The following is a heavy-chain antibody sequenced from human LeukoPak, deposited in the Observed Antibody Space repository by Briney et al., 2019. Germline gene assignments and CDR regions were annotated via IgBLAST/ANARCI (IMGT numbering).Heavy chain of an antibody. D-gene: IGHD6-19*01. CDR1: GGSFSGYY. Sequence: PSETLSLTCAVYGGSFSGYYWNWIRQPPGKGLEWIWEINHSGSTNYNPSLKSRVDISVHTSKNQFSLILSSVTAADTAVYYCARRVTGYSSGWNNWFDPWGQGTLVTVSS. CDR3: ARRVTGYSSGWNNWFDP. J-gene: IGHJ5*02. CDR2: INHSGST. V-gene: IGHV4-34*01.